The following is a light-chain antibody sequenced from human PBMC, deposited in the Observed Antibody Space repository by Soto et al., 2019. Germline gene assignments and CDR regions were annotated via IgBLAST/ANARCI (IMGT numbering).Light chain of an antibody. Sequence: QSVLTQPPSVSAAPGQEITISCSGTNSNIGHNWVSWYQQLPGTAPKLLIYDNNKRPSGIPDRFSGSKSGTSATLAITGLQTGDEADYYCGAWDSSLSAGLFGGGTKLTVL. CDR1: NSNIGHNW. V-gene: IGLV1-51*01. J-gene: IGLJ2*01. CDR2: DNN. CDR3: GAWDSSLSAGL.